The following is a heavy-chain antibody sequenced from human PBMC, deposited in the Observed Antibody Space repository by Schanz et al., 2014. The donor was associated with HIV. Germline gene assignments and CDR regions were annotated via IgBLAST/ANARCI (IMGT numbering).Heavy chain of an antibody. CDR1: GFRFDIFG. J-gene: IGHJ6*02. CDR3: ARGSGPYYYYYGMDV. Sequence: QVQLVESGGGVVQPGRSLRLSCAASGFRFDIFGMHWVRQAPGKGLEWVAIIGYDGTNKYYADSVKGRFTISRDNSKNTLYLQMNSLRAEDTAVYYCARGSGPYYYYYGMDVWGQGTTVTVSS. CDR2: IGYDGTNK. V-gene: IGHV3-33*01. D-gene: IGHD3-10*01.